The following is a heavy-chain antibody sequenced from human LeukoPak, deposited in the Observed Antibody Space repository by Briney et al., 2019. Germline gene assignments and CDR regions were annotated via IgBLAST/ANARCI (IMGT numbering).Heavy chain of an antibody. J-gene: IGHJ4*02. Sequence: SQTLSPTCTVSGGSISSGDYYWSWIRQPPGKGLEWIGYIYYSGSTYYNPSLKSRVTISVDTSENQFSLKLSSVTAADTAVYYCARGGDTAHVDYWGQGTLVTVSS. CDR1: GGSISSGDYY. CDR3: ARGGDTAHVDY. V-gene: IGHV4-30-4*01. D-gene: IGHD2-2*02. CDR2: IYYSGST.